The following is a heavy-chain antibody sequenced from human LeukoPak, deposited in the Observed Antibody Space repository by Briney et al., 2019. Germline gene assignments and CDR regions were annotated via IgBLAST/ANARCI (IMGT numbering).Heavy chain of an antibody. CDR1: GFTVSSND. CDR2: IYSGGST. D-gene: IGHD4-17*01. CDR3: ARVVDHDYGDYYLDY. J-gene: IGHJ4*02. Sequence: GGSLRLSCAASGFTVSSNDMSWVRQAPGKGLECISVIYSGGSTDYADSVKGRLAISRDNSKNTLYLQMNSLRAEDTAVYYCARVVDHDYGDYYLDYWGQGTLVTVSS. V-gene: IGHV3-53*01.